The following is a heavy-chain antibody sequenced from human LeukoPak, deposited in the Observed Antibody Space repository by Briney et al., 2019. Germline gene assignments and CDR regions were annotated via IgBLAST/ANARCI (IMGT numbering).Heavy chain of an antibody. CDR1: GYTFTGYY. V-gene: IGHV1-2*02. CDR3: ARAPLETVQIY. D-gene: IGHD4-17*01. CDR2: INLNSGGT. J-gene: IGHJ4*02. Sequence: ASVWVSCKASGYTFTGYYMHWVRQAPGQGLEWMGWINLNSGGTDYAQKFQGRVTMTRDTSISTAYMELSRLRSDDTAVYYCARAPLETVQIYGRQGRLVTVFS.